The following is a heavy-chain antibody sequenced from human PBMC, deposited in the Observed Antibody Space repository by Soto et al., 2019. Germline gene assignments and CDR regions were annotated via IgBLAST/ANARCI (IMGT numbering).Heavy chain of an antibody. CDR2: MHPDSGDT. Sequence: GASVKVSCKTSGYTFTGYYIHWVRQAPGQGLEWMGWMHPDSGDTKYAQNFQGWVTMTRDTSISTAYMELSRLRSDDTAVYYCARVNYFASGTDYYYYMDVWGQGTTVTVSS. CDR1: GYTFTGYY. CDR3: ARVNYFASGTDYYYYMDV. J-gene: IGHJ6*02. D-gene: IGHD3-10*01. V-gene: IGHV1-2*04.